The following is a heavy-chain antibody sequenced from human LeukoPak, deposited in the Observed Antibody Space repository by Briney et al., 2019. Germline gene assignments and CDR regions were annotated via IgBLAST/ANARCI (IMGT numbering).Heavy chain of an antibody. Sequence: SETLSLTCTVSSGSISSYYWSWIRQPPGKGLEWIGYIYYSGNTNYNPSLKSRVTMSVDTSKNQFSLKLGSVTAADTAVYYCARDQGDILDYWGQGTLVTVSS. CDR1: SGSISSYY. D-gene: IGHD2-21*02. CDR3: ARDQGDILDY. CDR2: IYYSGNT. V-gene: IGHV4-59*01. J-gene: IGHJ4*02.